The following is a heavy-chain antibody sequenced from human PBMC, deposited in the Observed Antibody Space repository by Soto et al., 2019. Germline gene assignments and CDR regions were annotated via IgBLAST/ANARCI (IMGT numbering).Heavy chain of an antibody. Sequence: ASVKVSCKASGYTFTSYGISWVRQAPGQGLEWMGWISAYNGNTNYAQKLQGRVTMTTDTSTSTAYMELRSLRSDDTAVYYCARITKCTNGVCTFYYFDYWGQGTLVTVSS. D-gene: IGHD2-8*01. V-gene: IGHV1-18*01. J-gene: IGHJ4*02. CDR3: ARITKCTNGVCTFYYFDY. CDR2: ISAYNGNT. CDR1: GYTFTSYG.